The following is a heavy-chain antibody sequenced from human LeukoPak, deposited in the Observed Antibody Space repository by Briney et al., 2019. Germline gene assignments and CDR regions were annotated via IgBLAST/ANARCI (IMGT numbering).Heavy chain of an antibody. CDR3: AKSGGSCSSTSCYAYYYYGMDV. V-gene: IGHV3-23*01. CDR1: GVTFSRYA. Sequence: PGGSLRLSCAASGVTFSRYAMGWVRQAPGKGVEGVSGMSGSQSTTYYTDPVKGRFTISRDNSKNTLYLQMNSLRAEDTAVYYCAKSGGSCSSTSCYAYYYYGMDVWGQGTTVTVSS. CDR2: MSGSQSTT. D-gene: IGHD2-2*01. J-gene: IGHJ6*02.